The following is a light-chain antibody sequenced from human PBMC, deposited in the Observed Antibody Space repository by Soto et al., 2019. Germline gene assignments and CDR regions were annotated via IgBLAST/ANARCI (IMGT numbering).Light chain of an antibody. CDR3: LLSYSGAGVV. CDR2: DTS. J-gene: IGLJ2*01. CDR1: TGAVTSGHY. Sequence: QTVVTQEPSLTLSPGGTVTLTCGSSTGAVTSGHYPYWFQQKPGQAPRTLIYDTSNKHSWTPARFSGSLLGGKAALTLSGAQPEDEAEYYCLLSYSGAGVVFGGGTKVTVL. V-gene: IGLV7-46*01.